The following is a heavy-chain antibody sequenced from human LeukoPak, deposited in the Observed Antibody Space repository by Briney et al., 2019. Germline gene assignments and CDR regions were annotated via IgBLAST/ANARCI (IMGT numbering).Heavy chain of an antibody. V-gene: IGHV3-23*01. CDR2: ISGSGGST. CDR3: ATTLEGYDILTGYYNVGFDY. CDR1: GFTFSSYA. D-gene: IGHD3-9*01. J-gene: IGHJ4*02. Sequence: GGSLRLSCAASGFTFSSYAMSWVRQAPGKGLEWVSAISGSGGSTYYADSVKGRFTISRDNSKNTLYLQMNSQRAEDTAVYYCATTLEGYDILTGYYNVGFDYWGQGTLVTVSS.